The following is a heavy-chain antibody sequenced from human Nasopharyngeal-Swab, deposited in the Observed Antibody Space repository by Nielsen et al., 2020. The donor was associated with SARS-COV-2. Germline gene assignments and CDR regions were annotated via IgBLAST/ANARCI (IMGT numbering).Heavy chain of an antibody. CDR3: ARDYPGGNCFDY. CDR2: IKQDGSEK. V-gene: IGHV3-7*03. CDR1: GFTFSSYW. J-gene: IGHJ4*02. Sequence: GASLKISCAASGFTFSSYWMSWVRQAPGKGLEWVANIKQDGSEKYYVDSVKGRFTISRDNAKNSLYLQMNSLRAEDTAVYYCARDYPGGNCFDYWGQGTLVTVSS. D-gene: IGHD2-15*01.